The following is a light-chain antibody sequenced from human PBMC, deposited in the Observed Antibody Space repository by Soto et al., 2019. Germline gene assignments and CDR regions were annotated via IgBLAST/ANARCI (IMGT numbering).Light chain of an antibody. Sequence: ILMTQSPATLAVSPGERATLSCRASQSVSSNLAWYQQKPGQSPRLLIYGASTRATGVPARLSGSGSGTEFTLTISSLQSEDFAVYYCQQYINLWTFGQGTKVDIK. J-gene: IGKJ1*01. CDR2: GAS. V-gene: IGKV3-15*01. CDR1: QSVSSN. CDR3: QQYINLWT.